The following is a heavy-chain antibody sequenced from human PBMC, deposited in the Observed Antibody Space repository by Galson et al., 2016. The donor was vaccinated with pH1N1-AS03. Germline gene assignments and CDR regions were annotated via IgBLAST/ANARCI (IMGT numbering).Heavy chain of an antibody. CDR2: ISESGSGT. Sequence: SLRLSCAASGFTFSDNHMSWIRQAPGRGLEYIGYISESGSGTVYRDSVKGRFTISRDNAKNSLCLQMNSLRAEDTAVYYCTRYARGPSFGGQGTLVTVSS. CDR1: GFTFSDNH. J-gene: IGHJ4*02. V-gene: IGHV3-11*04. CDR3: TRYARGPSF.